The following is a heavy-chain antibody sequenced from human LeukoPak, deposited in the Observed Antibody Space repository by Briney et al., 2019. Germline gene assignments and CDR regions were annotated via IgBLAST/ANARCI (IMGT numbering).Heavy chain of an antibody. CDR3: AKNRVETPYYYYYYMDV. CDR1: GFTFSSYA. V-gene: IGHV3-23*01. J-gene: IGHJ6*03. D-gene: IGHD3-10*01. CDR2: ISGSGGST. Sequence: GGSLRLSCAASGFTFSSYATSWVRQAPGKGLEWVSAISGSGGSTYYADSVKGRFTISRDNSKNTLYLQMNSLRAEDTAVYYCAKNRVETPYYYYYYMDVWGKGTTVTVSS.